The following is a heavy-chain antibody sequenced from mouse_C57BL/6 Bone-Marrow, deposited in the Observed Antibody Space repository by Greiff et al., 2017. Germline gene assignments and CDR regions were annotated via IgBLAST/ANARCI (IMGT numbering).Heavy chain of an antibody. Sequence: EVQLQQSGPELVKPGASVKISCKASGYTFTDYYMNWVKQSHGKSLEWIGDINPNNGGTSYNQQFKGKATLTVDKTSNTAYMELRSLTSEDSAVYYCARDGSSSYWYFDVWGTGTTVTVSS. V-gene: IGHV1-26*01. CDR2: INPNNGGT. D-gene: IGHD1-1*01. CDR3: ARDGSSSYWYFDV. J-gene: IGHJ1*03. CDR1: GYTFTDYY.